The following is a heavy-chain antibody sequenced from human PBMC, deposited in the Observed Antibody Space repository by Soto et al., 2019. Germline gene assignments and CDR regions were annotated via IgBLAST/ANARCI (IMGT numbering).Heavy chain of an antibody. Sequence: EVQLLESGGGLVQPGGSLRLSCAASGFTFSSYAMSWVRQAPGKGLEWVSAISGSGGSTYYADSVKGRFTISRDNSKNTLYLQMTSLRAEDTAVCYCAKDRRTGGWCVGGFAYWGQGTLVTVSS. D-gene: IGHD6-19*01. V-gene: IGHV3-23*01. CDR3: AKDRRTGGWCVGGFAY. J-gene: IGHJ4*02. CDR1: GFTFSSYA. CDR2: ISGSGGST.